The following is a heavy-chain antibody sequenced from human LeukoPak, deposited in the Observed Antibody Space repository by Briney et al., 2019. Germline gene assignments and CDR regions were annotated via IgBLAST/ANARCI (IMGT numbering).Heavy chain of an antibody. CDR1: GFTSSSYS. CDR3: ARAAIAATGKYWFDP. Sequence: GGSLRLSCAASGFTSSSYSMNWVRQAPGKGLAWVSSISGSSSYIYYADSVKGRFTISRDNAKNSLYLQMNSLRAEDTAVYYCARAAIAATGKYWFDPWGQGTLVTVSS. J-gene: IGHJ5*02. CDR2: ISGSSSYI. D-gene: IGHD6-13*01. V-gene: IGHV3-21*01.